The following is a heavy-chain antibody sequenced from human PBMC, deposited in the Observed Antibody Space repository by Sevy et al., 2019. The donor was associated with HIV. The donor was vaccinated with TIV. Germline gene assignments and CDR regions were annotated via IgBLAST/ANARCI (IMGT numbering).Heavy chain of an antibody. D-gene: IGHD6-13*01. V-gene: IGHV1-8*01. J-gene: IGHJ4*02. CDR2: MNPNSGNT. CDR1: GYTFTSYD. CDR3: ARGRRIAAAGSCIY. Sequence: ASVKVSCKASGYTFTSYDINWVRQATGQGLEWMGWMNPNSGNTGYAQKFQGRVTMTRNTSISTAYMELSSLRSEDTAGYYCARGRRIAAAGSCIYWGQGTLVTVSS.